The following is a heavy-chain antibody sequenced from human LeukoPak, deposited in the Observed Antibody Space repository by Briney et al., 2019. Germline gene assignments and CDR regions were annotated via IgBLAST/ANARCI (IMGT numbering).Heavy chain of an antibody. J-gene: IGHJ4*02. Sequence: PSETLSLTCTVSGGSISSSSYYWGWIRHPPGKGLEWIGNIYYSGSTYYNPSLKSRVTTSVNTSKNQFSLKLTSVTAADTAVYYCARQTRYWEPPGFDYWGQGTLVTVSS. D-gene: IGHD1-26*01. CDR1: GGSISSSSYY. V-gene: IGHV4-39*01. CDR2: IYYSGST. CDR3: ARQTRYWEPPGFDY.